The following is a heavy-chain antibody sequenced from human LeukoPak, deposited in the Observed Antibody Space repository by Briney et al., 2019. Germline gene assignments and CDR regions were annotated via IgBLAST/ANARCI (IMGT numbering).Heavy chain of an antibody. CDR1: GFTFSSYA. D-gene: IGHD1-20*01. CDR3: ARGAITGRSYFDY. CDR2: ISYDGSNK. J-gene: IGHJ4*02. V-gene: IGHV3-30-3*01. Sequence: GGSLRLSCAASGFTFSSYAMHWVRQAPGKGLEWVAVISYDGSNKYYADSVKGRFTVSRDNSKNTLFLQMNSLGAEDTAVYYCARGAITGRSYFDYWGQGTLVTVS.